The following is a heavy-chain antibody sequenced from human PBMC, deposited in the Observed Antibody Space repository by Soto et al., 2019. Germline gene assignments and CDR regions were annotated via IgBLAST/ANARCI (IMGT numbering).Heavy chain of an antibody. D-gene: IGHD3-3*01. CDR3: ARERAPDIRFAS. J-gene: IGHJ4*02. CDR1: GFSISDFY. V-gene: IGHV3-11*01. Sequence: QVHLVESGGGLVKPGGSLRLSCAASGFSISDFYMSWVRQIPGKGLEWISYISGRSDVIHYVDSVKGRFTVSRDNARNSVFLQLDSLRAEDSGICFCARERAPDIRFASGGEGTLVTVSS. CDR2: ISGRSDVI.